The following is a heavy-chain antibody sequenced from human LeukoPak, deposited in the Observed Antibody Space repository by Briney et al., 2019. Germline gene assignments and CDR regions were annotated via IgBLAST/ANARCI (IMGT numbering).Heavy chain of an antibody. CDR3: ARDRFLEWLSPFYYYGMDV. D-gene: IGHD3-3*01. Sequence: SVKVSCKASGGSFSSYAISWVRQAPGQGLEWMGGIIPIFGTANYAQKFQGRVTITADESTSTAYMELSSLRSEDTAVYYCARDRFLEWLSPFYYYGMDVWGQGTTVTVSS. J-gene: IGHJ6*02. V-gene: IGHV1-69*13. CDR1: GGSFSSYA. CDR2: IIPIFGTA.